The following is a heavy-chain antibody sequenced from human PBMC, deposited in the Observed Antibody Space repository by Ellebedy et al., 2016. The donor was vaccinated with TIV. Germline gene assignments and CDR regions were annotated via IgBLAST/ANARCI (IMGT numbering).Heavy chain of an antibody. J-gene: IGHJ4*02. V-gene: IGHV1-18*01. CDR1: GGTFSSYA. D-gene: IGHD3-10*01. CDR2: ISAYNGNT. Sequence: ASVKVSCKASGGTFSSYAISWVRQAPGQGLEWMGWISAYNGNTNYAQKLQGRVTMTTDTSTSTAYMELRSLRSDDTAGYYCATIVLGVTMVRGVIAHFDYWGQGTLVTVSS. CDR3: ATIVLGVTMVRGVIAHFDY.